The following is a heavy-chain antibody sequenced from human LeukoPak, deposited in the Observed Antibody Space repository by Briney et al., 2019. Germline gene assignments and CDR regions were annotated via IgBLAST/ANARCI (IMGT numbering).Heavy chain of an antibody. J-gene: IGHJ1*01. CDR3: AKDQVETALWGYFQH. CDR1: GFTFSNYA. D-gene: IGHD2-21*02. CDR2: IRDSGGRT. V-gene: IGHV3-23*01. Sequence: GGSLRLSCAASGFTFSNYAMTWVRQAPGKGLEWVSSIRDSGGRTYYADSVKGRFTISRDDSKSTLYLQVNSLRAEDTAIYYCAKDQVETALWGYFQHWGQGTLVTVSS.